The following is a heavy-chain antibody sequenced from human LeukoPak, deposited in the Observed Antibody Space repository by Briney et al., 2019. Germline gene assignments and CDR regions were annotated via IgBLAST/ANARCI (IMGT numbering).Heavy chain of an antibody. V-gene: IGHV1-69*01. CDR2: IIPIFGTA. CDR3: ARDRYYGSGSPDY. CDR1: GGTFSSYA. Sequence: VASVKVSCKASGGTFSSYAISWVRQAPGQGLEWMGGIIPIFGTANYAQKFQDRVTITADESTSTAYMELSSLRSEDTAVYYCARDRYYGSGSPDYWGQGTLVTVSS. J-gene: IGHJ4*02. D-gene: IGHD3-10*01.